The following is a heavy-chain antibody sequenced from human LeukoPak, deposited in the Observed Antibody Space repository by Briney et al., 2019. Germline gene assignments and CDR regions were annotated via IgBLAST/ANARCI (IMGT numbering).Heavy chain of an antibody. Sequence: SETLSLTCTVSGGSISSYYWSWIRQPPGKGLEWIGYIYYSGSTNYNPSLKTRVTISVDPSKNQFSLKLSSVTAADTAVYYCARLGTTVTSFDYWGQGTLVTVSS. CDR2: IYYSGST. CDR1: GGSISSYY. CDR3: ARLGTTVTSFDY. J-gene: IGHJ4*02. V-gene: IGHV4-59*08. D-gene: IGHD4-17*01.